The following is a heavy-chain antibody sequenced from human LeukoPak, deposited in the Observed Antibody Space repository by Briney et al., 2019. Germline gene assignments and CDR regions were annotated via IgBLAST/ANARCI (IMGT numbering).Heavy chain of an antibody. CDR3: AKDNLIAVAANFDY. J-gene: IGHJ4*02. CDR1: GFTFSSYG. V-gene: IGHV3-30*02. D-gene: IGHD6-19*01. CDR2: IRYDGSNK. Sequence: GGSLRLSCAASGFTFSSYGMRWVRQAPGKGLEWVAFIRYDGSNKYYADSVKGRFTISRDNSKNTLYLQMNSLRAEDTAVYYCAKDNLIAVAANFDYWGQRTLVTVSS.